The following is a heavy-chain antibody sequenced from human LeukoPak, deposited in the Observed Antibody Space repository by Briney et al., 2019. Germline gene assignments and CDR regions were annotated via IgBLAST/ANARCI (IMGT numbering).Heavy chain of an antibody. CDR2: IYYTGST. D-gene: IGHD1-26*01. V-gene: IGHV4-38-2*02. CDR3: ARHGSRWRGGLVGAFDY. J-gene: IGHJ4*02. Sequence: SETLSLTCTVSGYSISSDCYWGWIRQPPGRGLEWIGTIYYTGSTYNNPSLKSRVTISGDTSKNQFSLKLSSVTAADTAVYYCARHGSRWRGGLVGAFDYWGQGTLVTVSS. CDR1: GYSISSDCY.